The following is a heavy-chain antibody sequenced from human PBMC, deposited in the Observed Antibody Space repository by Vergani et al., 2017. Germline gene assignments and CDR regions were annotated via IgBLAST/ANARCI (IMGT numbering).Heavy chain of an antibody. CDR3: ARSSDIVVVPAAIGDY. V-gene: IGHV5-51*03. Sequence: EVQLVQSGAEVKKPGESLKISCKGSGYSFTSYWIGWVRQMPGKGLEWMGIIYPGDSDTRYSPSFQGQVTISADKSISTAYLQWSSLKASDTAMYYCARSSDIVVVPAAIGDYWGQGTLVTGSS. CDR1: GYSFTSYW. J-gene: IGHJ4*02. CDR2: IYPGDSDT. D-gene: IGHD2-2*01.